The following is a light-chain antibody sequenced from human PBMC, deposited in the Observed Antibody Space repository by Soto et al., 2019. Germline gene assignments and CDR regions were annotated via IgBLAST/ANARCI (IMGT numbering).Light chain of an antibody. Sequence: QSVLTQPASVSGSPGQSITISCTGTSKDVGAYDYVSWYQQHPGKAPKLIIYEVTYRPSGVSNRFSGSQSGNTASLTISGLQAEDEADYYCSSYRGSSTLTFGGGTKVTVL. CDR1: SKDVGAYDY. J-gene: IGLJ2*01. V-gene: IGLV2-14*01. CDR3: SSYRGSSTLT. CDR2: EVT.